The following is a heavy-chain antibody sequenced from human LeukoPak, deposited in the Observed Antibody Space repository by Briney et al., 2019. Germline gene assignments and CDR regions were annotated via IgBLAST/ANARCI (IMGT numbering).Heavy chain of an antibody. J-gene: IGHJ4*01. D-gene: IGHD3-22*01. Sequence: PSETLSLTCSVSGVPISTYCWSWIRQSPGKRLEWIAYVYYNGDIRYNPSLKSRVTISLDTSKNQFSLNMASVTAADTAVYFCATTWYYDTRGYLFDDWGHGTLVTVSS. CDR3: ATTWYYDTRGYLFDD. V-gene: IGHV4-59*01. CDR2: VYYNGDI. CDR1: GVPISTYC.